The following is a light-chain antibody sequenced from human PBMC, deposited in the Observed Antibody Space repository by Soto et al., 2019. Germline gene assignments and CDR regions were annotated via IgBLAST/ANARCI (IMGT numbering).Light chain of an antibody. CDR3: LSHTTRRIYV. V-gene: IGLV2-14*03. CDR2: NVN. CDR1: NSDIGAYDY. J-gene: IGLJ1*01. Sequence: SALTQPASVSGSPGQSITISCSGTNSDIGAYDYVSWYQQHPGKPPKLIIYNVNNRPSGVSFRFSGSKSANTASLTISGLQTEDEADYYCLSHTTRRIYVFGPGTKVTVL.